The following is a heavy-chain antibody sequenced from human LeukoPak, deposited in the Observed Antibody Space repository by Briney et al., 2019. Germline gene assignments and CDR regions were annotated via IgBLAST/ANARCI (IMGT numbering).Heavy chain of an antibody. J-gene: IGHJ6*03. D-gene: IGHD2-2*01. CDR2: IYSGGST. CDR1: GFTVSSNY. V-gene: IGHV3-53*01. CDR3: ARDGERYCSSTSCFSLKNYYYMDV. Sequence: PGGSLRLSCAASGFTVSSNYMSWVRQAPGKGLEWVSVIYSGGSTYYADSVKGRFTISRDNAKNSLYLQMNSLRAEDTAVYYCARDGERYCSSTSCFSLKNYYYMDVWGKGTTVTVSS.